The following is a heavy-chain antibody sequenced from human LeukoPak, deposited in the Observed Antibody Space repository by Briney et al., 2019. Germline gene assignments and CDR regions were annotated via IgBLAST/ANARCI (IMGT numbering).Heavy chain of an antibody. CDR2: ISGSGGGT. CDR3: ARDPRLYSSTARSHMDV. V-gene: IGHV3-23*01. Sequence: GGSLRLSCAASGFTFSSYAMSWVRQAPGKGLEWVSAISGSGGGTYYADSVKGRFTISRDKSKNTLYLQMNSLRAEDTAVYYCARDPRLYSSTARSHMDVWGKGTTVTVSS. J-gene: IGHJ6*03. CDR1: GFTFSSYA. D-gene: IGHD6-13*01.